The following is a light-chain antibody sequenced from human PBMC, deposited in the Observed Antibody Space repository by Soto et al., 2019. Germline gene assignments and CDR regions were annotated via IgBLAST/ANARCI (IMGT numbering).Light chain of an antibody. Sequence: EIVMTQSPASLSVSPGERATLSCRATQSVSSDLAWYQQKPGQAPRLLIHGASTRATGIPARFSASGSGTEFTLTISSLQSEDFAVYYCQQYGSSPPRYTFGQGTKVDIK. CDR3: QQYGSSPPRYT. V-gene: IGKV3-15*01. J-gene: IGKJ2*01. CDR2: GAS. CDR1: QSVSSD.